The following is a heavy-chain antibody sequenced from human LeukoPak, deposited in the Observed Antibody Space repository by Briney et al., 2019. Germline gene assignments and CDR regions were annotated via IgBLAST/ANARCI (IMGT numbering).Heavy chain of an antibody. CDR3: ANIRAWWSRKYYFGY. V-gene: IGHV3-23*01. Sequence: GGSLRLSCAASGFTFSSYAMSWVRQAPGKGLEWVSAISGSGGSTYYADSVKGRFTISRDNSKNTLYLQMNSLRAEDTAVYYCANIRAWWSRKYYFGYWGQGTLVTVSS. D-gene: IGHD2-8*02. CDR1: GFTFSSYA. J-gene: IGHJ4*02. CDR2: ISGSGGST.